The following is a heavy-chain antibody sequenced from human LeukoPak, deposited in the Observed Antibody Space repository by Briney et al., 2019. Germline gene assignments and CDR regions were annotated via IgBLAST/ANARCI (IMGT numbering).Heavy chain of an antibody. J-gene: IGHJ3*01. V-gene: IGHV3-23*01. CDR1: GFTFSTYA. Sequence: PGGSLRLSCAASGFTFSTYAISWVRQAPGKGLEWVSGISGSSGSTYYADSVEGRFTISRDNSKSTLYLQVNSLRAEDTAVHYCAKRYYDSSGYFDAFDLWGQGTLVTVSS. CDR3: AKRYYDSSGYFDAFDL. CDR2: ISGSSGST. D-gene: IGHD3-22*01.